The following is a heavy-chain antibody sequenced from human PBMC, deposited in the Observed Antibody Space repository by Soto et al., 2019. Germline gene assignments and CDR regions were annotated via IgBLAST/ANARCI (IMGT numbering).Heavy chain of an antibody. J-gene: IGHJ4*02. D-gene: IGHD3-3*02. CDR3: PRGAYLQTVDY. V-gene: IGHV4-34*01. CDR2: ITHSGST. Sequence: PSETLSLTCAVYGGSFSGYYWRWIRQPPGKGLEWIGEITHSGSTNYNPSLKSRGTISVATSKNLFSLKLSCAIPAAKAVFYCPRGAYLQTVDYWGQGTLDTVSS. CDR1: GGSFSGYY.